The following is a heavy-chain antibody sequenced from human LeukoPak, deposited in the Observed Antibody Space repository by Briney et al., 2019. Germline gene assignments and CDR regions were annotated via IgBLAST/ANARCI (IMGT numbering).Heavy chain of an antibody. CDR3: ARDTPYGSGSYYNS. V-gene: IGHV4-38-2*02. CDR2: FYHGGST. CDR1: GYSISTGYY. Sequence: PSETLSLICTVSGYSISTGYYWDWIRQPPGKGLEWIGTFYHGGSTYYNPSLKSRVTISVDTSKNQFSLKLSSVTAADTAVYYCARDTPYGSGSYYNSWGQGTLVTVSS. D-gene: IGHD3-10*01. J-gene: IGHJ4*02.